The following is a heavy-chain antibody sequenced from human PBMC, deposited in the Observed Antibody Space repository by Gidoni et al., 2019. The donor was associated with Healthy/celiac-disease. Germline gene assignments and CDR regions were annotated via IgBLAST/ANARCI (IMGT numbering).Heavy chain of an antibody. Sequence: QVQLVASGGGVVQPGWSLRLSCAASGFTFSSYRRHWVRQAPGKGLEWVGVISYDGSNKYYADSVKGRFTISRDNSKNTLYLQMNSLRAEDTAVYYCAKDLFVVVPAAPGWFDPWGQGTLVTVSS. CDR1: GFTFSSYR. CDR2: ISYDGSNK. J-gene: IGHJ5*02. V-gene: IGHV3-30*18. D-gene: IGHD2-2*01. CDR3: AKDLFVVVPAAPGWFDP.